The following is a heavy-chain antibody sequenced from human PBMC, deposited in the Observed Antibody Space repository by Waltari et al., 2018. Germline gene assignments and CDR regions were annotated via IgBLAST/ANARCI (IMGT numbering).Heavy chain of an antibody. CDR1: GSIFSNYW. J-gene: IGHJ4*02. V-gene: IGHV5-10-1*03. CDR3: ARHISGNRYAIDY. Sequence: EVQFVQSGAEVNKPGESLRISCQVSGSIFSNYWISWVRQMPGKGLEWMGRIDPSDSYIDYSPSFEGHVTISTDRSITTAYLQWSSLRASDSAMYYCARHISGNRYAIDYWGQGTLVTVSS. D-gene: IGHD3-3*02. CDR2: IDPSDSYI.